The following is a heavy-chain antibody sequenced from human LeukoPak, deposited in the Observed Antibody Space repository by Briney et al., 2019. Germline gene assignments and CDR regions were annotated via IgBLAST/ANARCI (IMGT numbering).Heavy chain of an antibody. CDR3: ARGRQAYYYDSSGYYVEFFDY. CDR1: GGSISSGGYY. Sequence: SQTLSLTCTVSGGSISSGGYYWSWIRQHPGKGLEWIGYIYYSGSTYYNPSLKSRVTISVDTSKNQFSLKLSSVTAADTAVYYCARGRQAYYYDSSGYYVEFFDYWGQGTLVTGSS. V-gene: IGHV4-31*03. J-gene: IGHJ4*02. CDR2: IYYSGST. D-gene: IGHD3-22*01.